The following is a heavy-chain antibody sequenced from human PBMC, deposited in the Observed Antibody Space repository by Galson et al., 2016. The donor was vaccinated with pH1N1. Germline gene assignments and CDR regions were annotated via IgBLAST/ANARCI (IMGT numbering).Heavy chain of an antibody. Sequence: SLRLSCAASGFTFSTYWMHWVRQAPGKGLEWVANIKQDGSEKYYLDSVKGRFTISRDNAKESLFLQMNSLRAEDTAVYYCARSIGNIGAHWGQGTLVTVSS. J-gene: IGHJ4*02. CDR1: GFTFSTYW. D-gene: IGHD5-12*01. CDR2: IKQDGSEK. CDR3: ARSIGNIGAH. V-gene: IGHV3-7*01.